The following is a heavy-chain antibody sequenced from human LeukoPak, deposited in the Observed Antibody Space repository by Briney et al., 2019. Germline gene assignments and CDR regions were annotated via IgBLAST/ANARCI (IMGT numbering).Heavy chain of an antibody. CDR2: IYYSGST. V-gene: IGHV4-39*01. D-gene: IGHD2-15*01. CDR1: GGSISSTIYY. Sequence: SETLSLTCTVSGGSISSTIYYWGWIRQPPGKGLEWIGSIYYSGSTYYNPSLTSRVTISVDTSKNQFSLKLSSVTAADTAVYYCARHAGVSLGDYYYYMDVWGKGTTVTISS. CDR3: ARHAGVSLGDYYYYMDV. J-gene: IGHJ6*03.